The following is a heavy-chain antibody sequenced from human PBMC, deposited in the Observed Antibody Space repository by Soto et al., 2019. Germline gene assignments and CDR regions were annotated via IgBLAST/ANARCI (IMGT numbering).Heavy chain of an antibody. V-gene: IGHV3-23*01. CDR2: ITRSGADT. CDR3: AKVGYYYESFDHWFFGL. D-gene: IGHD3-22*01. CDR1: GFTFSSYA. J-gene: IGHJ2*01. Sequence: EVQLLESGGGLVQPGGSLRLSCAASGFTFSSYAMTWVRQAPGKGLEWVSAITRSGADTNYIESVKGRFTISRDNSKNTLYLQMISLRAVDTAVYYCAKVGYYYESFDHWFFGLWGRGTLVTVSS.